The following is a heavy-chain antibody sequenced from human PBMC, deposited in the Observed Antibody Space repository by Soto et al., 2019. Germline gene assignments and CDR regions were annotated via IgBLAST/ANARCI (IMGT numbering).Heavy chain of an antibody. D-gene: IGHD6-13*01. Sequence: ASVKVSCKTSGYTFTSLVINWVRQATGQGLEWLGWMSPNSGNTAYAQKFQGRVTMTRDTSMSTVYMELSSLTSEDTAVYYCARGIEAGFDYWGQGTRVTVSS. V-gene: IGHV1-8*01. CDR1: GYTFTSLV. CDR3: ARGIEAGFDY. CDR2: MSPNSGNT. J-gene: IGHJ4*02.